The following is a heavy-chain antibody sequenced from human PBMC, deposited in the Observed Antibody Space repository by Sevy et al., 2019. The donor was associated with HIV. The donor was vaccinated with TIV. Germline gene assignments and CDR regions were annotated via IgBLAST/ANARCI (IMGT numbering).Heavy chain of an antibody. Sequence: SETPSLTCAVSGVSFSDYYWSWIRQPPGKGLEWIGEISQSGSANYKPSLKSRVMMSLDTSNNQFSLKLTSVTAADTAVYYCARGPLFSPEYCSGGSCPTIDFWGQGTLVTVSS. J-gene: IGHJ4*02. CDR2: ISQSGSA. D-gene: IGHD2-15*01. V-gene: IGHV4-34*01. CDR1: GVSFSDYY. CDR3: ARGPLFSPEYCSGGSCPTIDF.